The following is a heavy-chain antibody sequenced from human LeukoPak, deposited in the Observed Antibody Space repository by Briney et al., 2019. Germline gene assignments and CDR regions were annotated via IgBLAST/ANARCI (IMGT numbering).Heavy chain of an antibody. J-gene: IGHJ5*02. Sequence: GRSLRLSCAASGFTFDDYAMHWVRQAPGKGLEWVSGISWNSGSIGYADSVKGRFTISRDNAKNSLYLQMNSLRAEDTALYYCAKDPGSWGWFDPWGQGTLVTVSS. CDR2: ISWNSGSI. D-gene: IGHD1-26*01. CDR1: GFTFDDYA. V-gene: IGHV3-9*01. CDR3: AKDPGSWGWFDP.